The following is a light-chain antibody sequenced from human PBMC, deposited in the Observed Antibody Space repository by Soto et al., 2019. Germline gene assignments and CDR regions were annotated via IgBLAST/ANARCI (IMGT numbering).Light chain of an antibody. J-gene: IGLJ2*01. V-gene: IGLV2-14*03. CDR3: SSYTSSTTLKV. CDR1: SSDVDGYNY. CDR2: DVS. Sequence: QSALTQPASVSGSPGQSITISCTGTSSDVDGYNYVSWYQQHPGKAPKRMIYDVSNHASGVSNRCSGSNSGNTASLTISGLQAEDEADYYCSSYTSSTTLKVFGGGTKLTVL.